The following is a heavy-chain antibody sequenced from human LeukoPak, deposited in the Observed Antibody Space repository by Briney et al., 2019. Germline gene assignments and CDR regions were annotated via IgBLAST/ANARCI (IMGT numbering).Heavy chain of an antibody. CDR1: GYTSTSYG. V-gene: IGHV1-18*01. CDR3: ARDLKRGYSYGSGNSNFDN. CDR2: ISAYNGYT. Sequence: ASVKVSCKASGYTSTSYGISWVRQAPGQGLEWMGWISAYNGYTNYAQNFQARVTMTRDTSTTTAYMELSSLRSEDTAVYYCARDLKRGYSYGSGNSNFDNWGQGTLVTVSS. D-gene: IGHD3-10*01. J-gene: IGHJ4*02.